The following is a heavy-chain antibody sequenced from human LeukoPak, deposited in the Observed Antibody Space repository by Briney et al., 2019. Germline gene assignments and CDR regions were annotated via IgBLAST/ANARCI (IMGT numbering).Heavy chain of an antibody. CDR2: INWNGGST. Sequence: GGSLRLSCAASGFTFDDYGMSWVRQAPGKGLGWVSGINWNGGSTGYADSVKGRFTISRDNAKNSLYLQMNSLRAEDTALYYCARGRYCSSTSCYLGAFDIWGQGTMVTVSS. D-gene: IGHD2-2*01. J-gene: IGHJ3*02. CDR3: ARGRYCSSTSCYLGAFDI. CDR1: GFTFDDYG. V-gene: IGHV3-20*04.